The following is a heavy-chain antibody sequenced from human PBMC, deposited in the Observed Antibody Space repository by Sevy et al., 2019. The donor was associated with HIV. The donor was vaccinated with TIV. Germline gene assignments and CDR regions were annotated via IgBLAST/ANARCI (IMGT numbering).Heavy chain of an antibody. CDR1: GYILSELS. V-gene: IGHV1-24*01. CDR2: FDPEDGET. J-gene: IGHJ3*02. CDR3: ATAPDRMLVADDAFDI. Sequence: ASVKVSCKVSGYILSELSVHWVRQAPGKGLEWMGGFDPEDGETIYAQKFQGRVTMTEDTSTDTAYMELPSVRSEDTAVYYCATAPDRMLVADDAFDIWGQGTMVTVSS. D-gene: IGHD5-12*01.